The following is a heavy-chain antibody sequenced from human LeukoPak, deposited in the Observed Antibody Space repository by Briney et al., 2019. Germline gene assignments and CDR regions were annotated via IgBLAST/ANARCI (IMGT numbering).Heavy chain of an antibody. D-gene: IGHD2-8*01. CDR2: INPNSGGT. J-gene: IGHJ4*02. V-gene: IGHV1-2*02. Sequence: ASVKVSCKASGYTFTGYYMHWVRQAPGQGLEWMGWINPNSGGTNYAQKFQGRVTMTRDTSISTAYMELSRLRSDDTAVYYCARESLRYCANGVCYTTDYWGQGTLVTVSS. CDR3: ARESLRYCANGVCYTTDY. CDR1: GYTFTGYY.